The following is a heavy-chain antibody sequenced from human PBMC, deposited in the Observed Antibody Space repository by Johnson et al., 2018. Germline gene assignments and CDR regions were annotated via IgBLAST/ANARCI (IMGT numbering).Heavy chain of an antibody. V-gene: IGHV4-39*01. J-gene: IGHJ3*02. CDR3: ARHYFYDSSAFDAFDI. CDR2: IYYSGST. Sequence: QVQLQESDPGLVEPSETLSLTCSVSGGSISSSSDFWGWVRQPPGKGLEWIGSIYYSGSTYYNPSLKSRVTISADTSKNQSSLRPNSVTAANTAVYYCARHYFYDSSAFDAFDIWGQGTMVSVSS. D-gene: IGHD3-22*01. CDR1: GGSISSSSDF.